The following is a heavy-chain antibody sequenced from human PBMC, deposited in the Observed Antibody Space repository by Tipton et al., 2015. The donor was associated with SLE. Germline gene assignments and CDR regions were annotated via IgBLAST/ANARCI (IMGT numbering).Heavy chain of an antibody. J-gene: IGHJ4*02. CDR2: IYTSGST. V-gene: IGHV4-4*08. CDR1: GGSISSYY. CDR3: ARDRYNFWSGYYGQYFDY. D-gene: IGHD3-3*01. Sequence: TLSLTCTVSGGSISSYYWSWIRQPPGKGLEWIGYIYTSGSTNYNPSLKSRVTISVDTSKNQFSLKLSSVTAADTAVYYCARDRYNFWSGYYGQYFDYWGQGALVTVSS.